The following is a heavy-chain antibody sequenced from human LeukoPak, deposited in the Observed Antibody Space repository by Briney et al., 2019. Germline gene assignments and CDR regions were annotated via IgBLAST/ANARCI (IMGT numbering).Heavy chain of an antibody. CDR1: GFYFNTYA. J-gene: IGHJ4*02. CDR3: AKSSGSSSWYDYFDY. D-gene: IGHD6-19*01. Sequence: GGSLRLSCAASGFYFNTYAMHWVRQAPGKGLEWVAFVRFDGSNTRYADSVKGRFTISRDNSKNTLFLQMNNLRPEDTAVYSCAKSSGSSSWYDYFDYWGQGTLATVSS. V-gene: IGHV3-30*02. CDR2: VRFDGSNT.